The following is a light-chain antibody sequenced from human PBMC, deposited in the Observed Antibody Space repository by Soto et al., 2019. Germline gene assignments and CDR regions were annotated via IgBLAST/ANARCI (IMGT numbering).Light chain of an antibody. CDR1: QSISRW. CDR3: QQYNSPGT. V-gene: IGKV1-5*01. Sequence: DIQMTQSPSTLSASVGDRVTINCRDSQSISRWLAWYQQKPGNAPKLLIYDASSMQSGDPSRFSGSGSESASTLTLSSLQPDDFATGYRQQYNSPGTFGQGTKGDI. CDR2: DAS. J-gene: IGKJ1*01.